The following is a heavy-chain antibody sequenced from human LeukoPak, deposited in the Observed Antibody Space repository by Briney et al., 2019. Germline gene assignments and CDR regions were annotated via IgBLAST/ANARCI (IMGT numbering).Heavy chain of an antibody. Sequence: ASVKVSCKASGGTFSSYAISWVRQAPGQGLEWMGGIIPIFGTANYAQKFQGRVTITADESTSTAYMELSSLRSEDTAVYYCAREDPNCSSTSCPGRDAFDIWGQGTMVTVSS. V-gene: IGHV1-69*13. CDR2: IIPIFGTA. D-gene: IGHD2-2*01. J-gene: IGHJ3*02. CDR3: AREDPNCSSTSCPGRDAFDI. CDR1: GGTFSSYA.